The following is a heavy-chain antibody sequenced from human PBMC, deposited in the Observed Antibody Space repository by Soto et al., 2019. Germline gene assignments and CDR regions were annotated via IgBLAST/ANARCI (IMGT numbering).Heavy chain of an antibody. Sequence: GESLKTSGRASGNGLTGYWIGWVPQIPGKGLEWMGIIYPGDSDTRYSPTFQGQVTISADKSINTAYLQWSSLKASDTAMYYCARSRIGGLSYDMDVWGQGTTVTVSS. V-gene: IGHV5-51*01. CDR3: ARSRIGGLSYDMDV. J-gene: IGHJ6*02. CDR1: GNGLTGYW. D-gene: IGHD1-26*01. CDR2: IYPGDSDT.